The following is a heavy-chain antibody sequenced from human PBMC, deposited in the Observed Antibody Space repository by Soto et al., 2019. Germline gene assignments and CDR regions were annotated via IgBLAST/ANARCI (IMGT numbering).Heavy chain of an antibody. CDR1: GFTFSSYS. CDR2: ISSSSSYI. V-gene: IGHV3-21*01. D-gene: IGHD3-9*01. CDR3: ARDMTLLQLSRLRYFDWLLSGVDY. Sequence: PGGSLKHSCAASGFTFSSYSMNCVSQAPGKGLEWVSSISSSSSYIYYADSVKGRFTISRDNAKNSLYLQMNSLRAEDTAVYYCARDMTLLQLSRLRYFDWLLSGVDYWGQGTLVTVSS. J-gene: IGHJ4*02.